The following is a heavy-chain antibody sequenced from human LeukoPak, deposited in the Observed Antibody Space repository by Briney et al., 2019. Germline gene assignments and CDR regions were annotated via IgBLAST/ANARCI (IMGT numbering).Heavy chain of an antibody. D-gene: IGHD4-17*01. Sequence: GESLKISCKGSGYSFTSYWIGWVRQMPGKGLECMGILYAGDSDTRYSPSFQGQVTISADKSISTAYLQWSSLKASDTAMYYCARLKPYDGDYDSYYYYYMDVWGKGTTVTVSS. CDR1: GYSFTSYW. CDR3: ARLKPYDGDYDSYYYYYMDV. V-gene: IGHV5-51*01. CDR2: LYAGDSDT. J-gene: IGHJ6*03.